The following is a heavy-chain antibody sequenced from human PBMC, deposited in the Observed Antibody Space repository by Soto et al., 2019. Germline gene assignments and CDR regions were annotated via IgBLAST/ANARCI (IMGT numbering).Heavy chain of an antibody. D-gene: IGHD4-4*01. CDR1: GGSISSSSYY. Sequence: PSETLSLTCTVSGGSISSSSYYWGWIRQPPGKGLEWIGSIYYSGSTYYNPSLKSRVTISVDTSKNQFSLKLSSVTAADTAVYYCARQDYTFSDFDYWGQGTLVTSPQ. V-gene: IGHV4-39*01. CDR3: ARQDYTFSDFDY. J-gene: IGHJ4*02. CDR2: IYYSGST.